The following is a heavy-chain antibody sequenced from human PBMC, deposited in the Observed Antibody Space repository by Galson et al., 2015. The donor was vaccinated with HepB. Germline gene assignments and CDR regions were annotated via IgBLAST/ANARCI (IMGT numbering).Heavy chain of an antibody. CDR3: AKAGMVQWVIDWYCGMDV. J-gene: IGHJ6*02. D-gene: IGHD4/OR15-4a*01. CDR2: ITDSGTST. CDR1: GFTFSSYA. Sequence: SLRLSCAASGFTFSSYAMRWVRQAPGKGLEWVAAITDSGTSTYYADSVKGRFTVSRDNSKNPLFLQMNSLRAEDTAVYYCAKAGMVQWVIDWYCGMDVWGQGTTVTVFS. V-gene: IGHV3-23*01.